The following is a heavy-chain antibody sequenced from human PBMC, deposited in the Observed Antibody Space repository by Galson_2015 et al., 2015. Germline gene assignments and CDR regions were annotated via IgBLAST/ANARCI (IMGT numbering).Heavy chain of an antibody. D-gene: IGHD4-17*01. Sequence: SLRLSCAASGFTFSSYAMSWVRQAPGKGLEWVSAISGSGGSTYYADSVKGRFTISRDDSKNTLYLQMNSLRAEDTAVYYCAKTVGDYGDQCFDYWGQGTLVTVSS. CDR1: GFTFSSYA. V-gene: IGHV3-23*01. CDR3: AKTVGDYGDQCFDY. J-gene: IGHJ4*02. CDR2: ISGSGGST.